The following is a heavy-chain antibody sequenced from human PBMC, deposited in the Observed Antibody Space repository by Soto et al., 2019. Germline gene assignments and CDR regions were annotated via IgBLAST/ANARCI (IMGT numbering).Heavy chain of an antibody. CDR2: IYHSVST. V-gene: IGHV4-30-2*01. CDR1: GGSISSGGYS. J-gene: IGHJ4*02. CDR3: ARVPDY. Sequence: QLELLESGSGLVKPSQTLSLTCAVSGGSISSGGYSWGWIRQPPGKGLEWIGYIYHSVSTYYNPSLKSRVTTSVDRSKTQFSLRLSSVTAADTAVYSCARVPDYWGQGTLVTVSS.